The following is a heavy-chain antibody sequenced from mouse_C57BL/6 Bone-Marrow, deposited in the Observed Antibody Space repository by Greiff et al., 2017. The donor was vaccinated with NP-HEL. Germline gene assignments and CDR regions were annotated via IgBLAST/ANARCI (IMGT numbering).Heavy chain of an antibody. CDR2: IDPETGGT. CDR1: GYTFTDYE. D-gene: IGHD1-1*01. Sequence: QVQLQQSGAELVRPGASVTLSCKASGYTFTDYEMHWVKQTPVHGLEWIGAIDPETGGTAYNQKFKGKATLTVDQSSSTAYMQLNSLTSEDSAVYYCARSITTVENWFAYWGQGTLVTVSA. CDR3: ARSITTVENWFAY. J-gene: IGHJ3*01. V-gene: IGHV1-15*01.